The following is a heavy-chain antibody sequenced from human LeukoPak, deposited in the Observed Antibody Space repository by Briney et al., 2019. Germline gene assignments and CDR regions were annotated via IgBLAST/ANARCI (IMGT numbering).Heavy chain of an antibody. CDR2: ISGSGGST. CDR1: GFTFSNAW. V-gene: IGHV3-23*01. CDR3: AKDGSAPSYGDFDY. Sequence: GGSLRLSCAASGFTFSNAWMSWVRQAPGKGLAWVSIISGSGGSTYYADSVKGRFTISRDNSKNTLYLQINSLRAEDTAVYYCAKDGSAPSYGDFDYWGQGTLVTVSS. J-gene: IGHJ4*02. D-gene: IGHD4-17*01.